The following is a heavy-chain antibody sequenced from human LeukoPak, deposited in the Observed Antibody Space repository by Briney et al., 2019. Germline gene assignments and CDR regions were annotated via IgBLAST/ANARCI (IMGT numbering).Heavy chain of an antibody. CDR2: ISAYNGNT. J-gene: IGHJ5*02. D-gene: IGHD3-3*01. CDR3: ARDAAASDFWSGSSNWFDP. CDR1: GYTFTSYG. V-gene: IGHV1-18*01. Sequence: GASVKVSCKASGYTFTSYGISWVRQAPGQGLEWMGWISAYNGNTNYAQKLQGRVTMTTDTSTSTAYMELRSQRSDDTAVYYCARDAAASDFWSGSSNWFDPWGQGTLVTVSS.